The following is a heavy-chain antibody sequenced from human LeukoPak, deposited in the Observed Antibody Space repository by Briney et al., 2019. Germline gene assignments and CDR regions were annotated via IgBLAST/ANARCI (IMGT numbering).Heavy chain of an antibody. Sequence: PGGSLRLSCEGSGFIFSKAWMSWVRQAPGKGLEWVGRIKNEADDGTTDYAAPVKDRFTISRDDSKNTLYLQMNSLKTEDTAVYYCTPANTGGYSYGYTHFDYWGQGTLVTVSS. CDR3: TPANTGGYSYGYTHFDY. CDR1: GFIFSKAW. CDR2: IKNEADDGTT. V-gene: IGHV3-15*01. D-gene: IGHD5-18*01. J-gene: IGHJ4*02.